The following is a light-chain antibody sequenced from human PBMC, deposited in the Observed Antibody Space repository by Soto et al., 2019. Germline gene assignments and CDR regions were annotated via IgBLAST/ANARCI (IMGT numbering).Light chain of an antibody. CDR3: QRSSTWSTT. J-gene: IGKJ1*01. CDR2: DAS. CDR1: QSVSSY. Sequence: ELLLTQCAATLSLSPGARVAPDGGASQSVSSYLAWYQQKPGQTPRLLIYDASNRANGIPARFSGSGSGTDFTLTISSLQPEDFAAYYCQRSSTWSTTFGQGTKVDIK. V-gene: IGKV3-11*01.